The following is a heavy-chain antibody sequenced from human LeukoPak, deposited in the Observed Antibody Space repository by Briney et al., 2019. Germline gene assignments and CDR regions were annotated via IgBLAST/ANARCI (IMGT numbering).Heavy chain of an antibody. CDR1: GFTFKSYW. CDR2: IKSDGIST. V-gene: IGHV3-74*01. J-gene: IGHJ3*02. Sequence: GGSLRLSCAASGFTFKSYWMRWVRQAPGKGLVWVSRIKSDGISTSYADSVKGRFTISRDNAKNTLYLQMNSLRAEDTAVYYCARGDRFAFDIWGQGTMVTVSS. D-gene: IGHD2-21*02. CDR3: ARGDRFAFDI.